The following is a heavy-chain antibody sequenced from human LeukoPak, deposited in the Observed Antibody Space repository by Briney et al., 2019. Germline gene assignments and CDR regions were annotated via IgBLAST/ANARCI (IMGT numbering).Heavy chain of an antibody. J-gene: IGHJ4*02. CDR2: IYYSGST. D-gene: IGHD1-26*01. CDR3: ARYREVGATVDY. Sequence: PSETLSLTCTVSGGSISSYYWSWIRQPPGKGLEWIGYIYYSGSTNYNPSLKSRVTISVDTSKNQFSLKLSSVTAADTAVYYCARYREVGATVDYWGQGTLVTVSS. V-gene: IGHV4-59*01. CDR1: GGSISSYY.